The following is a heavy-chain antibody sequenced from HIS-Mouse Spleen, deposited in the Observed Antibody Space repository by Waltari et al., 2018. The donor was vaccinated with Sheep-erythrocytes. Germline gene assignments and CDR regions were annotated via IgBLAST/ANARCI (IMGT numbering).Heavy chain of an antibody. V-gene: IGHV1-69*04. D-gene: IGHD5-12*01. CDR2: SIPIMGIG. J-gene: IGHJ6*02. Sequence: QVQLVQSGAEVKKPGSSVKVSCKASGGTFSSYAISWVRQAPGQGLEWMGRSIPIMGIGNYAQKFQGRGTITADKSTSTAYMELSSLRSEDTAVYYCARVDSGYEGGRRYYYYGMDVWGQGTTVTVSS. CDR3: ARVDSGYEGGRRYYYYGMDV. CDR1: GGTFSSYA.